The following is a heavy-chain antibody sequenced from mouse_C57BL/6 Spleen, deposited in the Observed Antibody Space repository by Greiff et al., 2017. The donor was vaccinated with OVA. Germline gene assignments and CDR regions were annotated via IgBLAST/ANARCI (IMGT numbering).Heavy chain of an antibody. CDR1: GFTFSSYA. V-gene: IGHV5-9-1*02. CDR2: ISSGGDYI. J-gene: IGHJ1*03. Sequence: DVMLVESGEGLVKPGGSLKLSCAASGFTFSSYAMSWVRQTPEKRLEWVAYISSGGDYIYYADTVKGRVTISRDKARNTLYLQMSSLKSEDTAMYDCTRHYYGSSYWYFDVWGTGTTVTVSS. CDR3: TRHYYGSSYWYFDV. D-gene: IGHD1-1*01.